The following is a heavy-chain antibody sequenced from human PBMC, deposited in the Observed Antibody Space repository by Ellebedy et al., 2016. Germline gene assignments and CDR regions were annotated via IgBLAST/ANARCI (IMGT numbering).Heavy chain of an antibody. CDR3: VRDVSYTGWGTFFDY. Sequence: GGSLRLSCEASGFIFSDYVMNWVRQAPGKGLEWVSSINGGRSYIYYADSVKGRFTISRDNAKNSLHLQMNSLRADDTAVYYCVRDVSYTGWGTFFDYWGQGALVTVSS. V-gene: IGHV3-21*01. CDR1: GFIFSDYV. D-gene: IGHD6-19*01. CDR2: INGGRSYI. J-gene: IGHJ4*02.